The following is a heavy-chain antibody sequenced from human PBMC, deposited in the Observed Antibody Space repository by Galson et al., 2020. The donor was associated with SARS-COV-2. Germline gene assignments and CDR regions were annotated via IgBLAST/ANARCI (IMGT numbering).Heavy chain of an antibody. CDR2: ESGSGDGYKT. CDR1: GLNFNIQY. V-gene: IGHV3-11*03. J-gene: IGHJ4*02. D-gene: IGHD3-10*01. Sequence: GGSLRLSCATSGLNFNIQYMSWVRQAPGKGLEWLSYESGSGDGYKTKYVDSVKGRFTSSRDNARNSVYLQMNSLRAEDTAVYYCATLHYYSVNYWGQGTLVTVSS. CDR3: ATLHYYSVNY.